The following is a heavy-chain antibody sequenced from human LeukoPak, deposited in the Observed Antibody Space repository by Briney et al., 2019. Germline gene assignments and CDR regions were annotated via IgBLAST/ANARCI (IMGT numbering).Heavy chain of an antibody. Sequence: ESGPALVKPTQTLTLTCTFSGFSLSTSGMCVSWIRQPPGKALEWLARIDWVSDKYYSTSLKTRLTISKDTSKNQVVLTMTNMDPVDTATYYCARSPYSRSWYYFDYWGQGTLVTVSS. CDR3: ARSPYSRSWYYFDY. CDR1: GFSLSTSGMC. J-gene: IGHJ4*02. V-gene: IGHV2-70*11. CDR2: IDWVSDK. D-gene: IGHD6-13*01.